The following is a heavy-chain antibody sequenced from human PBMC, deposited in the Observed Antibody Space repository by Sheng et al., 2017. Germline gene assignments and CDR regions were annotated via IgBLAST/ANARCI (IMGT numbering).Heavy chain of an antibody. CDR1: GGSFSGYY. Sequence: QVQLQQWGAGLLKPSETLSLTCAVYGGSFSGYYWSWIRQPPREGGWSGLGKVNHSGSTNYNPSLKSRVTISVDTSKNQFSLKLSSVTAADTAVYYCARGSGVYYYDSSGYTSYFFDYWGQGTLVTVSS. CDR2: VNHSGST. CDR3: ARGSGVYYYDSSGYTSYFFDY. J-gene: IGHJ4*02. V-gene: IGHV4-34*01. D-gene: IGHD3-22*01.